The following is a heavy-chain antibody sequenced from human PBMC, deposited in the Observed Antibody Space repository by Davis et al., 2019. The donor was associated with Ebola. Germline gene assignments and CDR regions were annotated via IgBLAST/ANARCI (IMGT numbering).Heavy chain of an antibody. J-gene: IGHJ6*02. CDR1: GGTFSSYA. CDR2: IIPIFGTA. D-gene: IGHD6-6*01. CDR3: ASREYSSPDDYYYYGMDV. Sequence: SVKVSCKASGGTFSSYAISWVRQAPGQGLEWMGGIIPIFGTANYAQKFQGRVTITADESTSTAYMELSSLRSEDTAVYYCASREYSSPDDYYYYGMDVWGQGTTVTVSS. V-gene: IGHV1-69*13.